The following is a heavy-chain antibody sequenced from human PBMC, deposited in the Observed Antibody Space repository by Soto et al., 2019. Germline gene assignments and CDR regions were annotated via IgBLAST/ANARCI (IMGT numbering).Heavy chain of an antibody. CDR1: GYTFTDYY. D-gene: IGHD1-26*01. Sequence: QVQLVQSGAEGRKPGASVKVSCKASGYTFTDYYMHWVRQAPVQGLEWMGWINPKTGGTNYVQKFQGRVTMTRDTSITTAYMELSRLRSDDTAVYYCARDVVGSDYFDSWGQGTLVTVSS. CDR3: ARDVVGSDYFDS. V-gene: IGHV1-2*02. J-gene: IGHJ4*02. CDR2: INPKTGGT.